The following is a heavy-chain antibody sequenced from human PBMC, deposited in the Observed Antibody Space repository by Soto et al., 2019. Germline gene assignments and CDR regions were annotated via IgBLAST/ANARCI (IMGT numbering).Heavy chain of an antibody. CDR2: LYDGGSST. Sequence: SETLSLTCTVSGDSLSGNSCTWIRQPPGKAMEWIGYLYDGGSSTYYNPSLESRVAFSVDTSKNQFSLRVSSVTAADTAVYYCATVRSSLDFYYYYMDVWGTGATVTVSS. J-gene: IGHJ6*03. CDR1: GDSLSGNS. D-gene: IGHD2-2*01. V-gene: IGHV4-59*08. CDR3: ATVRSSLDFYYYYMDV.